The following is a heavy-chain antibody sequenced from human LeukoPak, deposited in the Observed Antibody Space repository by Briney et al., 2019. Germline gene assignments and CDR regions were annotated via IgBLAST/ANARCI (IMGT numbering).Heavy chain of an antibody. CDR3: AREGRYSYGYNY. V-gene: IGHV4-61*02. CDR2: IYTSGST. CDR1: GGSISSGSYY. J-gene: IGHJ4*02. D-gene: IGHD5-18*01. Sequence: PSETLSLTCTVSGGSISSGSYYWSWIRQPAGKGLEWIGRIYTSGSTNYNPSLKSRVTISVDTSKNQFSLKLSSVTAADTAVYYCAREGRYSYGYNYWGQGTLVTVSS.